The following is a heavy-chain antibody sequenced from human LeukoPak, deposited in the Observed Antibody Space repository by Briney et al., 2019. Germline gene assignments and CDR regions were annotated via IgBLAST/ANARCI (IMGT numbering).Heavy chain of an antibody. J-gene: IGHJ6*03. Sequence: WASVKVSCKASGYTFTRYGISWVRQAPGQRVEWMGWISAYNGHTNYTQKLQGRVTMTTDTSTSTAYMELRSLRSDDTAVYFCVRDGHRLYDYYYYYMDVWGKGTTVTVSS. D-gene: IGHD2-2*02. CDR1: GYTFTRYG. CDR2: ISAYNGHT. V-gene: IGHV1-18*01. CDR3: VRDGHRLYDYYYYYMDV.